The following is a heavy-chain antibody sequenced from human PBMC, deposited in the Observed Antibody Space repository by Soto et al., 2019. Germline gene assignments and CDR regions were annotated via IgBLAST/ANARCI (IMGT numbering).Heavy chain of an antibody. CDR2: INVGNGNT. CDR1: GYTFTSYA. D-gene: IGHD4-17*01. V-gene: IGHV1-3*01. Sequence: ASVKVSCTASGYTFTSYAMHWVRQAPGQRLEWMGWINVGNGNTKYSQKFQGRVTITRDTSASTACMELSSLRSEDTAVYYCARSRAYGDYVEYYFDYWGQGTLVTVSS. J-gene: IGHJ4*02. CDR3: ARSRAYGDYVEYYFDY.